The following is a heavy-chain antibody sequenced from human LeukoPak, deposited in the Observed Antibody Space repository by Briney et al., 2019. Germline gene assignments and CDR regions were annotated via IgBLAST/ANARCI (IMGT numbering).Heavy chain of an antibody. Sequence: SETLPLTCTVTGGSISSYYWSWIRQPPGKGLEWIGYIYYSGSTNYNPSLKSRVTISVDTSKNQFSLKLTSVTAADTAVYYCARAGRPDQLQNYYFYGMDVWGQGTTVTVSS. J-gene: IGHJ6*02. CDR1: GGSISSYY. V-gene: IGHV4-59*01. CDR3: ARAGRPDQLQNYYFYGMDV. D-gene: IGHD2-2*01. CDR2: IYYSGST.